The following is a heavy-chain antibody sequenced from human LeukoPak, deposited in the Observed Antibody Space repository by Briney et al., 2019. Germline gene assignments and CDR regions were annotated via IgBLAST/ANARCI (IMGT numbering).Heavy chain of an antibody. D-gene: IGHD5-12*01. J-gene: IGHJ3*02. CDR1: GGTFSSYT. Sequence: GASVKVSCKASGGTFSSYTIIWVRQAPGQGLEWMGGIIPIFNTANYAQEFQGRVTMTADKSTSTAYMELSSLRSEDTAVYYCARDHVDIVATTRNYDAFDIWGQGTMVTVSS. V-gene: IGHV1-69*06. CDR2: IIPIFNTA. CDR3: ARDHVDIVATTRNYDAFDI.